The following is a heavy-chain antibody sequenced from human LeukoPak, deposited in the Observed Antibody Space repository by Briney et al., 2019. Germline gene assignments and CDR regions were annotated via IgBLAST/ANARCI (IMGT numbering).Heavy chain of an antibody. D-gene: IGHD4-17*01. CDR2: ISYDGSNK. CDR1: GFTFSNYG. V-gene: IGHV3-30*03. Sequence: GRSLRRSCAASGFTFSNYGIHWVRQAPGKGLEWLALISYDGSNKYYADSVKGRFTISRDNSKNTLYLQMSSLQTEDTAVYYCAPDEGGDYVGLDYWGQGTLVTVSS. CDR3: APDEGGDYVGLDY. J-gene: IGHJ4*02.